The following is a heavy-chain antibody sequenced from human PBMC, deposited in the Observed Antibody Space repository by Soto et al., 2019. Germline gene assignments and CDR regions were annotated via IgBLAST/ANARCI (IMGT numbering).Heavy chain of an antibody. D-gene: IGHD6-13*01. CDR2: INAGNGNT. CDR3: ARTGYSSSWASAGWFDP. CDR1: GYTFTSYA. J-gene: IGHJ5*02. Sequence: ASVKVSCKASGYTFTSYAMHWVRQAPGQRLEWMGWINAGNGNTKYSQKFQGRVTITRDTSASTAYMELSSLRSEDTAVYYCARTGYSSSWASAGWFDPWGQGTLVTVSS. V-gene: IGHV1-3*01.